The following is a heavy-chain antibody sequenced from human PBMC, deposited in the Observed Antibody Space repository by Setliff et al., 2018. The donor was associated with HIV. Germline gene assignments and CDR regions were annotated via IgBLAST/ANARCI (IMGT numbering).Heavy chain of an antibody. V-gene: IGHV1-2*02. Sequence: ASVKVSCKASGYSSTDYYMHWVRQAPGQGLEWMGWINPNSGGTNYAQKFQGRVTMTRDTSISTAYMELSRLRSDDTAVYYCAAGYTSSSGYWGQGTLVTVSS. J-gene: IGHJ4*02. CDR3: AAGYTSSSGY. CDR2: INPNSGGT. D-gene: IGHD5-18*01. CDR1: GYSSTDYY.